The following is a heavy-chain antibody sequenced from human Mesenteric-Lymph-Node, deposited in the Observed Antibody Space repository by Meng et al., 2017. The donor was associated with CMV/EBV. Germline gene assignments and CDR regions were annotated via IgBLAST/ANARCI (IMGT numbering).Heavy chain of an antibody. CDR2: IYHGGST. D-gene: IGHD4-23*01. V-gene: IGHV4-31*02. J-gene: IGHJ4*02. Sequence: SRRSIISVGYYCSWIRQHAGTGLEWIGYIYHGGSTYYSPSLRSRIIISVETSKNQFSLSLSSVTAADTAVYYCARVRGGGVTFYFDYWGQGTLVTVSS. CDR1: RRSIISVGYY. CDR3: ARVRGGGVTFYFDY.